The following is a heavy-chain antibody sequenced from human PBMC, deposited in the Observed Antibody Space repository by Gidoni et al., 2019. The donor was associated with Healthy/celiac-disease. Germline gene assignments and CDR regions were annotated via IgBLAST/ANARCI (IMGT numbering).Heavy chain of an antibody. CDR2: IWYDGSNK. CDR1: GFTFSSYG. J-gene: IGHJ4*02. D-gene: IGHD6-13*01. V-gene: IGHV3-33*01. CDR3: ARDNRWYSSPGGGGFDY. Sequence: QVQLVESGGGVVQPGRALRLSCAASGFTFSSYGMHWVRQAPGKGLGWVAVIWYDGSNKYYADSGKGRFTISRDNSKNTLYLQMNSLRAEDTAVYYCARDNRWYSSPGGGGFDYWGQGTLVTVSS.